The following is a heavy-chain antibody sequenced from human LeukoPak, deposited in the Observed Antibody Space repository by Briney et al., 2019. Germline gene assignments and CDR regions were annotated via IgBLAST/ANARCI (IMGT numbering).Heavy chain of an antibody. V-gene: IGHV4-31*03. CDR1: GGSISSSSYY. CDR2: IYYSGST. J-gene: IGHJ4*02. CDR3: ARVSTVVTYFDY. D-gene: IGHD4-23*01. Sequence: SETLSLTCTVSGGSISSSSYYWGWIRQHPGKGLEWIGYIYYSGSTYYNPSLKSRVTISVDTSKNQFSLKLSSVTAADTAVYYCARVSTVVTYFDYWGQGTLVTVSS.